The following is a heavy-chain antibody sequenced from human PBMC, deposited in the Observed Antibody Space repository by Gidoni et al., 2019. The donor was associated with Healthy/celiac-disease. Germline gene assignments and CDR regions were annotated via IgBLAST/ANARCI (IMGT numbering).Heavy chain of an antibody. CDR2: ISGSGSST. D-gene: IGHD1-26*01. V-gene: IGHV3-23*01. J-gene: IGHJ5*02. Sequence: EVQLLESGGGLVQPGGSLILSCAASDFPFSGYAMSWVRQTPGKGLEWVSAISGSGSSTYYADSVKGRFTISRDNSKNTLYLQMNGLRAEDTALYYCAKAGSGNTPMGCFDPWGQGTLVTVSS. CDR3: AKAGSGNTPMGCFDP. CDR1: DFPFSGYA.